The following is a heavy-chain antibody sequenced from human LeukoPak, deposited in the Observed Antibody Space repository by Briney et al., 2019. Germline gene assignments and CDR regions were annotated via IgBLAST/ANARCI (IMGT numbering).Heavy chain of an antibody. CDR2: INPSGGST. D-gene: IGHD3-3*01. CDR1: GYTFTSYY. Sequence: ASVNVSCKASGYTFTSYYMHWVRQAPGQGLEWMGIINPSGGSTSYAQKFQGRVTMTRDTSTSTVYMELSSLRSEDTAVYYCASAGGTIFGVVIQDYYYYYGMDVWGQGTTVTVSS. V-gene: IGHV1-46*01. CDR3: ASAGGTIFGVVIQDYYYYYGMDV. J-gene: IGHJ6*02.